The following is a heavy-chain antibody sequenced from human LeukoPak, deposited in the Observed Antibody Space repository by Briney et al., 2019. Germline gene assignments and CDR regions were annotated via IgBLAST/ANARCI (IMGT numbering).Heavy chain of an antibody. J-gene: IGHJ4*02. CDR3: ARAKGRSPLFDY. V-gene: IGHV6-1*01. CDR2: TYYRSKWYN. D-gene: IGHD6-13*01. CDR1: GDSVSNNSAA. Sequence: SQTLSLTCAISGDSVSNNSAAWNWIRQSPSRGLEWLGGTYYRSKWYNDYAASVKGRIAINPDTSKNQFSLQLNSVTPEDTAVYYCARAKGRSPLFDYWGQGTLVTVSS.